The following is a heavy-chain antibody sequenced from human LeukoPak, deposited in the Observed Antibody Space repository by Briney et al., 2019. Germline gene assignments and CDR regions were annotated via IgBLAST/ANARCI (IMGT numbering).Heavy chain of an antibody. CDR1: GFTFSSYA. J-gene: IGHJ4*02. Sequence: GRSLRLSCAASGFTFSSYAMHWVRQAPGKGLEWVAVISYDGSNKYYADSVKGRFTISRDNSKNTLYLQMNGLRAEDTAVYYCARDNREQQLVPPTFDYWGQGTLVTVSS. D-gene: IGHD6-13*01. CDR3: ARDNREQQLVPPTFDY. V-gene: IGHV3-30-3*01. CDR2: ISYDGSNK.